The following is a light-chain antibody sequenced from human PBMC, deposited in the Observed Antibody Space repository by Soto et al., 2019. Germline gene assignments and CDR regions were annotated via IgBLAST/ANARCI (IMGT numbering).Light chain of an antibody. CDR3: KQYYSTPQT. V-gene: IGKV4-1*01. J-gene: IGKJ2*01. CDR1: QSVLYSSNNKNY. Sequence: VVMTQSPDSLAVSLGESATINCKSSQSVLYSSNNKNYLAWYQQKPGQPPKLLIFWASTRESGVPDRFSGSGSGTDFTLTISSLQAEDVAVYYCKQYYSTPQTFG. CDR2: WAS.